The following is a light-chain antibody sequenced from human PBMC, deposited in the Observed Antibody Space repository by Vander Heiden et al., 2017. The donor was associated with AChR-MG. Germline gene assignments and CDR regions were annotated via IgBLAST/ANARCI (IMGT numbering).Light chain of an antibody. CDR3: QQDNHWPET. V-gene: IGKV3-15*01. CDR1: QSVSSN. J-gene: IGKJ1*01. CDR2: GAS. Sequence: EIVMTQSPATLSVSPGERATLSCRASQSVSSNIAWYQQKPGQAPRLLIYGASTRATGIPARFSGSGSGTEFTLTISSLQSDSFAVYYCQQDNHWPETFGQGTKVELK.